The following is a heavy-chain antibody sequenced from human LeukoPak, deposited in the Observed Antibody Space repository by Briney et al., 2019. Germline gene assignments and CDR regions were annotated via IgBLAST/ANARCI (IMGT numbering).Heavy chain of an antibody. CDR2: IYYSGST. J-gene: IGHJ4*02. Sequence: SETLSLTCTVSGGSISSSSYYWGWIRQPPGKGLEWIGSIYYSGSTYHNPSLKSRVTISVDTSKNQFSLKLSSVTAADTAVYYCARPRYSSSWYYFDYWGQGTLVTVSS. CDR3: ARPRYSSSWYYFDY. CDR1: GGSISSSSYY. V-gene: IGHV4-39*01. D-gene: IGHD6-13*01.